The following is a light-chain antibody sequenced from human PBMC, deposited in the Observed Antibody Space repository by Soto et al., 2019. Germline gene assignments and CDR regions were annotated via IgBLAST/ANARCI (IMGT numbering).Light chain of an antibody. CDR1: DVGSYNL. J-gene: IGLJ1*01. CDR3: CSDAGSTIHYV. V-gene: IGLV2-23*02. CDR2: EVT. Sequence: QSVLTQPASVSGSPGQSITISCTGSDVGSYNLVSWYQQHPGKAPKLMIYEVTKRPSGVSNRFSGSKSGNTASLTISGLQAEDEADYYCCSDAGSTIHYVFGTGAKVT.